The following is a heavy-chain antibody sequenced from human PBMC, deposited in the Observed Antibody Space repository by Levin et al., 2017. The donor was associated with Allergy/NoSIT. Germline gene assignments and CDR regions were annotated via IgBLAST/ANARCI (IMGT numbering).Heavy chain of an antibody. J-gene: IGHJ6*04. CDR3: ERHGGYSSSPTA. V-gene: IGHV4-59*08. CDR2: IFYSGST. D-gene: IGHD6-13*01. Sequence: SETLSLTCTVSGGSTSSYYWSWIRQPPGKGLEWIGYIFYSGSTNYNPSLRSRVTISVDTSKNQLSLKLSSVTAADTAVYYCERHGGYSSSPTAWGKGTTVTVSS. CDR1: GGSTSSYY.